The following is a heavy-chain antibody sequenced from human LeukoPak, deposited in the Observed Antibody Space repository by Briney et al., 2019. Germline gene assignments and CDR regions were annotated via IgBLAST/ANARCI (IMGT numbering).Heavy chain of an antibody. CDR2: ISSSGSTI. Sequence: GGSLRLSSAVSGFTFSDYYMSWIRQAPGKGLEWVAYISSSGSTIYYADSVKGRFTISRDNAKNSLYLQMNSLRAEDTAVYYCARGVGATMVRVPLDYWGQGTLVTVSS. D-gene: IGHD3-10*01. V-gene: IGHV3-11*01. CDR1: GFTFSDYY. CDR3: ARGVGATMVRVPLDY. J-gene: IGHJ4*02.